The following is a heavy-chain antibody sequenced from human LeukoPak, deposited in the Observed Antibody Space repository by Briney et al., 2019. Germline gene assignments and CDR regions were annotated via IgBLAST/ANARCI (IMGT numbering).Heavy chain of an antibody. CDR3: ARIAGNLTVDY. V-gene: IGHV4-39*07. CDR2: IYYSGST. D-gene: IGHD1-20*01. CDR1: GGSISSSSYY. J-gene: IGHJ4*02. Sequence: SETLSLTCTVSGGSISSSSYYWGWIRQPPGKGLEWIGSIYYSGSTNYNPSLKSRVTISVDTSKNQFSLKLSSVTAADTAVYYCARIAGNLTVDYWGQGTLVTVSS.